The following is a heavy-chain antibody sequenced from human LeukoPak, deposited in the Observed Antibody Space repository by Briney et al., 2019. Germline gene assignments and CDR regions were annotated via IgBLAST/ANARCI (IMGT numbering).Heavy chain of an antibody. J-gene: IGHJ4*02. D-gene: IGHD1-1*01. CDR3: ARPGRTGFMGARLGFDY. CDR2: IFYSGST. CDR1: SGSISTSNYY. Sequence: SETLSLTCTVSSGSISTSNYYWGWVRQPPGKALEWIGNIFYSGSTYYSPSLKSRVTISVDTSKNQFSLKLSSVTAADTAVYYCARPGRTGFMGARLGFDYWGQGTLVTVSS. V-gene: IGHV4-39*01.